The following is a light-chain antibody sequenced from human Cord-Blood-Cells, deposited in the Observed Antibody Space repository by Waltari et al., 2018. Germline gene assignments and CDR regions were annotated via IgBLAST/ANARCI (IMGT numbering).Light chain of an antibody. CDR3: SSYTSSSTLV. CDR1: SSDVGGYNY. J-gene: IGLJ2*01. CDR2: DVS. V-gene: IGLV2-14*01. Sequence: QYALTQPASVSGSPGQSITISCTGTSSDVGGYNYVSWYQQHPAKAPKLMIYDVSNRPSGVSNRFSGSKSGNTASLTISGLQAEDEADYYCSSYTSSSTLVFGGGTKLTVL.